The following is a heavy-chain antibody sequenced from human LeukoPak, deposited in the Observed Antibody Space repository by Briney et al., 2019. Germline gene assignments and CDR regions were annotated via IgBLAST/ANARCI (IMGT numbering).Heavy chain of an antibody. CDR3: ARDLAGVVGVTAWFDP. V-gene: IGHV1-18*01. CDR2: ISASNGNT. CDR1: AYTFTSYA. D-gene: IGHD1-26*01. J-gene: IGHJ5*02. Sequence: GASVKVSCKASAYTFTSYAISWVRQAPGQGLEWMGWISASNGNTNYAQKLHGRVTMTTDTSTNTVYMELRSLRFDDTAVYYCARDLAGVVGVTAWFDPWGQGTLVTDSS.